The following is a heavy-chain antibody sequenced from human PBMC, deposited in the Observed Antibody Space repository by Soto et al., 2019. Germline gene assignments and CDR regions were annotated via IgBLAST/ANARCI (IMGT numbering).Heavy chain of an antibody. D-gene: IGHD3-16*01. J-gene: IGHJ4*02. CDR3: ARGRWTYYADS. V-gene: IGHV3-74*03. Sequence: VRLVESGGALVPPGGSLRLPCEASGFTFSGHWMHWVRRAPGNGLVWVSHIDTDGSTGGTSYADSVKVRFPVSRDDSIDWVALQMNDLRVEDRAMYYCARGRWTYYADSWGQGALVTVSS. CDR2: IDTDGSTGGT. CDR1: GFTFSGHW.